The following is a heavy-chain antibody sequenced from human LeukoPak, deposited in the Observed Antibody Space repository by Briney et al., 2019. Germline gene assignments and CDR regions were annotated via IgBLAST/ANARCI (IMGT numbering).Heavy chain of an antibody. J-gene: IGHJ4*02. Sequence: GGPLRLSCVASGFTFSSHGIHWVRQAPGKGLEWVAVISFDGSNKYFADSVKGRFTISRDNSKNTLYLQMNSLRAEDTAVYYCARDWSYSAHPHRFDYWGQGTLVTVSS. CDR3: ARDWSYSAHPHRFDY. V-gene: IGHV3-30*03. CDR1: GFTFSSHG. D-gene: IGHD3-10*01. CDR2: ISFDGSNK.